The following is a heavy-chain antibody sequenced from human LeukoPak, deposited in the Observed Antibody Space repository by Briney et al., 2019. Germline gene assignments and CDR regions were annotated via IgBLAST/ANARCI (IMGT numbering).Heavy chain of an antibody. CDR1: GFTVSSNY. V-gene: IGHV4-59*02. J-gene: IGHJ4*02. CDR2: IYYSGST. D-gene: IGHD3-10*01. CDR3: ARSQNYYGSGDY. Sequence: GSLRLSCAASGFTVSSNYMSWLRQPPGKALEWIGYIYYSGSTYYNPSLEGRVTISVDTSKNQFSVKLRSVTAADTAVYYCARSQNYYGSGDYWSQGTLVTVSS.